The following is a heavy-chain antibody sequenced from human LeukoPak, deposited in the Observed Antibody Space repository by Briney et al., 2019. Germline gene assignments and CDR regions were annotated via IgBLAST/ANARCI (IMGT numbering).Heavy chain of an antibody. D-gene: IGHD3-10*01. V-gene: IGHV3-9*01. CDR1: GFTFDDYA. J-gene: IGHJ4*02. Sequence: PGGSLRLSCAASGFTFDDYAMHWVRQAPGKGLEWVSGISWNSGSIGYADSVKGRFTISRDNAKNSLYLQMNSLRAEDTALYYCAKGYVVRGVIITPTSFDYWGQGTLVTVSS. CDR3: AKGYVVRGVIITPTSFDY. CDR2: ISWNSGSI.